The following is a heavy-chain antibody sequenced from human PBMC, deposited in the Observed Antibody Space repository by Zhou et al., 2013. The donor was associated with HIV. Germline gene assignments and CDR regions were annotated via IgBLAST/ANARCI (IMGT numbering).Heavy chain of an antibody. V-gene: IGHV5-51*01. J-gene: IGHJ4*02. Sequence: EVQLVQSGADVKKPGESLKISCQGSGYSFANYWIAWVRQLPGKGLEWMGVIYPGDSDTTYNPSFQGHVTISADKSINTAYLQWSSLKASDTAIYYCARHEYRRSDFDYWGQGTLITVSS. CDR3: ARHEYRRSDFDY. CDR2: IYPGDSDT. CDR1: GYSFANYW. D-gene: IGHD6-6*01.